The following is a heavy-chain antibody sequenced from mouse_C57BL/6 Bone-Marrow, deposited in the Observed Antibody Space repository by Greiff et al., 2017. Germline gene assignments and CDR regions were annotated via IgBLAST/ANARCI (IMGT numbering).Heavy chain of an antibody. CDR2: IYPRSGNT. CDR3: ATYYDYDEVAY. Sequence: QVQLQQSGAELARPGASVKLSCKASGYTFTSYGISWVKQRTGQGLEWIGEIYPRSGNTYYNEKFKGKANLTADQSSSTAYMELRSLTSEDSAVYFCATYYDYDEVAYWGQGTLVTVSA. CDR1: GYTFTSYG. D-gene: IGHD2-4*01. V-gene: IGHV1-81*01. J-gene: IGHJ3*01.